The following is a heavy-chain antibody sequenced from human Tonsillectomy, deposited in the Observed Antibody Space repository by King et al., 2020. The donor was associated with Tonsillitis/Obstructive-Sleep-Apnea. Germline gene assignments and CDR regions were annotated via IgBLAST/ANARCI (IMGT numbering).Heavy chain of an antibody. Sequence: VQLVQSGAEVKKPGASVKVSCKTSGYTFTSYDISWVRQAPGQGLEWMGWISAYNGNTNYAQKLQGRVTMTTDTSTSTAYMELRTLRSDDTAVYYCARGLRYPEEYSSSWYYRQRAFNWYFDLWGRGTLVTVSS. D-gene: IGHD6-13*01. J-gene: IGHJ2*01. V-gene: IGHV1-18*01. CDR3: ARGLRYPEEYSSSWYYRQRAFNWYFDL. CDR2: ISAYNGNT. CDR1: GYTFTSYD.